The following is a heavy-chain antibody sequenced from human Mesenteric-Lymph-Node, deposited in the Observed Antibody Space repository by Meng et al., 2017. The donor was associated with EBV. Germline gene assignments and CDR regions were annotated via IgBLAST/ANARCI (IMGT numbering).Heavy chain of an antibody. CDR1: GGSLSSGHW. J-gene: IGHJ4*02. CDR3: ATFNSGSYKYYFDH. Sequence: QLQLQESGPRLVKPSGXXXXTCGVSGGSLSSGHWWSWVRQPPGKGLEWIGEHGGTRNYNPSLRSRVTISLDYSKNQFSLTLRSVTAADTAVYYCATFNSGSYKYYFDHWGRGILVTV. V-gene: IGHV4-4*02. D-gene: IGHD6-19*01. CDR2: HGGTR.